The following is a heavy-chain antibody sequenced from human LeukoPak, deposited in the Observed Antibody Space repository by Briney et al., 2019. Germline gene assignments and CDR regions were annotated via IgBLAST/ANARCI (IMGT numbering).Heavy chain of an antibody. Sequence: SETLSLTCAVYGGSFSGYYWSWIRQPPGKGLEWIGEINHSGSTNYNPSLKSRVTIPVDTSKNQFSLKLSSVTAADTAVYYCARVGLWLLLTDYWGQGTLVTVSS. CDR3: ARVGLWLLLTDY. D-gene: IGHD3-3*01. V-gene: IGHV4-34*01. CDR2: INHSGST. J-gene: IGHJ4*02. CDR1: GGSFSGYY.